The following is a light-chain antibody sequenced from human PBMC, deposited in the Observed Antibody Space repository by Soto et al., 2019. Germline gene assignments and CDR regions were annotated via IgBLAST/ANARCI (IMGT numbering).Light chain of an antibody. V-gene: IGLV2-11*01. J-gene: IGLJ1*01. CDR1: SSDVGGYNY. CDR3: CSYAGRYTYV. CDR2: DVN. Sequence: QSALTQPRSVSGSPGQSVAISCTGTSSDVGGYNYVSWYQQHPGKAPKVMIFDVNKRPSGVLDRFSGSKSGNTASLTNSGLQAEDEADYYCCSYAGRYTYVFGTGTKLTVL.